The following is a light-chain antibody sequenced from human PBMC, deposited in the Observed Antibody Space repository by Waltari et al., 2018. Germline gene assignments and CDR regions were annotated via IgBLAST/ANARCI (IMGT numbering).Light chain of an antibody. Sequence: QSVLTQPPSVSAAPGQRVTISCSGGSSNIGSNSVSWYQNLPGTAPKLLIYDKHKRPAGIPDRFSGSKSGTSVTLDITGLQTGDEADYYCGTWDSNLSAWIFGGGTKLTVL. V-gene: IGLV1-51*01. CDR1: SSNIGSNS. CDR3: GTWDSNLSAWI. J-gene: IGLJ2*01. CDR2: DKH.